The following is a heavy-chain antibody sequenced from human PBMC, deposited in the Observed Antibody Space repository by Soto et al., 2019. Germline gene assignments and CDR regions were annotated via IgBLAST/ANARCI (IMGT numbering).Heavy chain of an antibody. Sequence: SETLSLTCTVSGGPIDTYYWSWIRQPPGKGLQRIGYIYYSGSTTYSPSLKSRVTISVDRSKNQFSLKLTSVTAADTAVYYCARLGGYYQSLDTWGQGTLVT. J-gene: IGHJ5*02. V-gene: IGHV4-59*08. CDR2: IYYSGST. D-gene: IGHD3-3*01. CDR1: GGPIDTYY. CDR3: ARLGGYYQSLDT.